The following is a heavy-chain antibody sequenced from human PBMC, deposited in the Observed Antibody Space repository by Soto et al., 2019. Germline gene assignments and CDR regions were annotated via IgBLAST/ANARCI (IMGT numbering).Heavy chain of an antibody. CDR3: AKEGPLRYFDWSPPGY. D-gene: IGHD3-9*01. CDR1: GFTFSSYA. V-gene: IGHV3-23*01. CDR2: ISGSGGST. J-gene: IGHJ4*02. Sequence: GXSLILSCVASGFTFSSYAMSCVRQAPCKGLEWVSAISGSGGSTYYADSVKGRFTISRDNSKNTLYLQMNSLRAEDTAVYYCAKEGPLRYFDWSPPGYWGQGTLVTVSS.